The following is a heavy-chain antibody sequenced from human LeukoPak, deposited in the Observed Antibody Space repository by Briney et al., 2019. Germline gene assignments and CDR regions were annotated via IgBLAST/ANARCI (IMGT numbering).Heavy chain of an antibody. V-gene: IGHV3-33*01. D-gene: IGHD2-8*02. CDR3: ARGTGGYYYSMAV. CDR2: IWYDGSDK. CDR1: GFTFSSDG. Sequence: GGSLRLSCAASGFTFSSDGMHWVRQAPGKGLEWVAVIWYDGSDKYYADSVKGRFTISRDNSKNTLYLQMNSLRAEDTAVYYCARGTGGYYYSMAVWGQGTTVTVSS. J-gene: IGHJ6*02.